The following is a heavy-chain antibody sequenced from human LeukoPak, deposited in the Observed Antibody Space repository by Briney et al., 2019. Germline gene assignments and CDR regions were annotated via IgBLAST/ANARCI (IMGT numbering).Heavy chain of an antibody. CDR1: GFTFSTYW. D-gene: IGHD4-23*01. V-gene: IGHV3-7*01. J-gene: IGHJ3*02. CDR2: MRRDGNEI. Sequence: GGSLRLSCSASGFTFSTYWMSRVRQAPGKGLEWVANMRRDGNEIYYLDSVRGRFTISRDNAKNSLYLQMNSLRAEDTAVYYCARSSDYGGEGAFDIWGQGTMVTVSS. CDR3: ARSSDYGGEGAFDI.